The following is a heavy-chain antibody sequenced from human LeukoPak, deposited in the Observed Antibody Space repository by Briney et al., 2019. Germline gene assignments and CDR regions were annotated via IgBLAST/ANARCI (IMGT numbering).Heavy chain of an antibody. V-gene: IGHV4-59*01. J-gene: IGHJ4*02. CDR3: ARDLTMVRGAIDY. CDR1: GGSISSYY. D-gene: IGHD3-10*01. CDR2: IYYSGST. Sequence: PSKTLSLTCTVSGGSISSYYWSWIRQPPGKGLEWIGYIYYSGSTNYNPSLKSRVTISVDTSKNQFSLKLSSVTAADTAVYYCARDLTMVRGAIDYWGQGTLVTVSS.